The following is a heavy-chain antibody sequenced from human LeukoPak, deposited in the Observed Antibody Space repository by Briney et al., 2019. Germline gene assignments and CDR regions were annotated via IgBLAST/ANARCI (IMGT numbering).Heavy chain of an antibody. CDR1: GGSISSSSYY. Sequence: KPSETLSLTCTVSGGSISSSSYYWGWIRQPPGKGLEWIGSIYYSGSTYYNPSLKSRVTISVDTSKNQISLKVTSVTAADTAIYYCSRLYSGTRPPDYWGQGTLVTVSS. CDR2: IYYSGST. V-gene: IGHV4-39*01. J-gene: IGHJ4*02. CDR3: SRLYSGTRPPDY. D-gene: IGHD2-15*01.